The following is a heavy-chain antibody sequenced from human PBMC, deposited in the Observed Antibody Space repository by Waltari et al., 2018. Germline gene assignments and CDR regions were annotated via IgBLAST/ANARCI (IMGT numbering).Heavy chain of an antibody. J-gene: IGHJ6*02. CDR2: IWYDGSNK. CDR1: GFTFSSYG. V-gene: IGHV3-33*06. D-gene: IGHD6-13*01. Sequence: QVQLVESGGGVVQPGRSLRLSWAASGFTFSSYGLHWVRQAHGKGLEWVAVIWYDGSNKYDADSVKGRFTISRDNSKNTLYLQMNSLRAEDTAVYYCAKGGIAAAGTSYYYGMDVWGQGTTVTVSS. CDR3: AKGGIAAAGTSYYYGMDV.